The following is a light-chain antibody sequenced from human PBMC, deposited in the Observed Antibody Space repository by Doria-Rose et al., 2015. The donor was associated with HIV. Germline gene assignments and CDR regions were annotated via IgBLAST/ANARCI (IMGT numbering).Light chain of an antibody. V-gene: IGKV3-20*01. CDR1: QNFSSTY. CDR2: DGS. Sequence: TQSPGTLSLSPGERATLSCRASQNFSSTYLAWYQQKPGQAPSLLIYDGSTRATGIPDRFSASGSGTDFTLTVNRLEPEDFALYYWHQYGTSWTFGQGTKVEI. J-gene: IGKJ1*01. CDR3: HQYGTSWT.